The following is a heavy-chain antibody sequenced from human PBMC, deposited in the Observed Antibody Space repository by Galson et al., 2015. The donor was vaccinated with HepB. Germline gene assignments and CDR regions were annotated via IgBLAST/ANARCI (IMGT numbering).Heavy chain of an antibody. J-gene: IGHJ6*02. Sequence: SLRLSCAFSGFPCDDFAMHWVRQSPGKGLEWVSGLYCKTGGTGYADSVRGRFTVSRDNAQKFLFLQMNSLRVEDTALYYCLRETSPGGADVWGQGTAVTVPS. V-gene: IGHV3-9*01. CDR1: GFPCDDFA. D-gene: IGHD4-17*01. CDR3: LRETSPGGADV. CDR2: LYCKTGGT.